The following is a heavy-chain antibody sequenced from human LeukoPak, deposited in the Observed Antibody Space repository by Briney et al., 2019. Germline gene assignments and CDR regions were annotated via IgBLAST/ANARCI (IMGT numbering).Heavy chain of an antibody. CDR2: IYYSGST. CDR1: GGSISSSSYY. D-gene: IGHD3-22*01. V-gene: IGHV4-39*01. Sequence: SETLSLTCTVSGGSISSSSYYWGWIRQPPGKGLEWIGSIYYSGSTYYNPSLKSRVTISVDTSNNQFSLKLSSVTAADTAVYYCARHGRNYSDSSGYYHENWFDPWGQGTLVTVSS. J-gene: IGHJ5*02. CDR3: ARHGRNYSDSSGYYHENWFDP.